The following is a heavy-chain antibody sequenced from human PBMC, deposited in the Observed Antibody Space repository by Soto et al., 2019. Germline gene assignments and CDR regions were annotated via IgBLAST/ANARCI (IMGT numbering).Heavy chain of an antibody. CDR1: GYTFTAHS. J-gene: IGHJ4*02. V-gene: IGHV7-4-1*01. CDR3: TRDLTTVNFDL. CDR2: ISTPTGNP. Sequence: QVQLVQSGSELKNPGASVKVSCKASGYTFTAHSINWVRQAPGQGLEWMGWISTPTGNPTYAQGFTGRFVFSLDTSFSTAYLEIYSLKAEDTGIYFCTRDLTTVNFDLCGQGTRVTVSS. D-gene: IGHD4-17*01.